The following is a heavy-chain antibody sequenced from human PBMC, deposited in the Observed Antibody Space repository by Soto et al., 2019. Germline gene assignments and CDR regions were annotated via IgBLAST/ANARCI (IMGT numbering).Heavy chain of an antibody. CDR2: IYPGDSDT. J-gene: IGHJ3*02. CDR1: GYSMSNYE. V-gene: IGHV5-51*01. CDR3: ARQGYSYALAAFDI. Sequence: PEEPLNSAGSRSGYSMSNYEIGWARQMPGKGLEWMGIIYPGDSDTRYSPSFQGQVTISADKSISTAYLQWSSLKASDTAMYYCARQGYSYALAAFDIWGQGTMVTVSS. D-gene: IGHD5-18*01.